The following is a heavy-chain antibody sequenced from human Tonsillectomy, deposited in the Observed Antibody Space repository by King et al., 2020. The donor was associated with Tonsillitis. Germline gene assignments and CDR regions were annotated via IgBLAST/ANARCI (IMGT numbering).Heavy chain of an antibody. CDR1: GFTFSSYS. CDR2: ISSSSYI. Sequence: VQLVESGGGLVKPGGSLRLSWSASGFTFSSYSINWVRQAPGKGLEWVSSISSSSYIYYADSVKGRFTISRDNAKNSLYLQMNSLRAEDTAVYYCARDVAAAMFDYWGQGTLVTVSS. D-gene: IGHD6-13*01. J-gene: IGHJ4*02. V-gene: IGHV3-21*01. CDR3: ARDVAAAMFDY.